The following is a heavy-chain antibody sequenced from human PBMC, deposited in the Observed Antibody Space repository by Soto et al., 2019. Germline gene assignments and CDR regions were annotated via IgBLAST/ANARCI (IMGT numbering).Heavy chain of an antibody. V-gene: IGHV4-30-4*01. CDR1: GGSINGGDFH. Sequence: QLQLQESGPGLVKPSQTLSLTCTLSGGSINGGDFHWTWIRQPPGKGLEWIGSTYAYNSENTYYSPSLRSRVVISADSSNYQFSLPLTSVTATDTAVYYCARVLYGGARYWGQGTLVTVSS. D-gene: IGHD4-17*01. J-gene: IGHJ4*02. CDR2: TYAYNSENT. CDR3: ARVLYGGARY.